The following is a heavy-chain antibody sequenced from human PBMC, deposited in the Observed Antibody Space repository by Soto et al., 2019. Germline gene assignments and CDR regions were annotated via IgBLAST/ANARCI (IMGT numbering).Heavy chain of an antibody. CDR3: AKDSIAAAGLIDY. J-gene: IGHJ4*02. D-gene: IGHD6-13*01. CDR1: GFTFSIYG. CDR2: ISYDGSNK. V-gene: IGHV3-30*18. Sequence: GSLRLSCAASGFTFSIYGMHWVRQAPGKGLEWVAVISYDGSNKYYADSVKGRFTISRDNSKNTLYLQMNSLRAEDTAVYYCAKDSIAAAGLIDYWGQGTLVTVSS.